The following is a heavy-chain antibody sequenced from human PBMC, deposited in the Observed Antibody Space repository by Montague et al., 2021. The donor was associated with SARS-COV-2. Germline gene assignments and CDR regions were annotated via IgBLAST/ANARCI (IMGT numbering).Heavy chain of an antibody. CDR2: ISYSGRT. Sequence: TLSLTCIVSGGSISSDDSYWTWTRQHPGKGLEWIGYISYSGRTSYNVSLKSRLTISADTSDNQFSLKLTSMTAADTAVYYCARLSVPAHSTSAASYSDYWGRGTLVTVSS. CDR3: ARLSVPAHSTSAASYSDY. D-gene: IGHD2/OR15-2a*01. J-gene: IGHJ4*02. V-gene: IGHV4-31*03. CDR1: GGSISSDDSY.